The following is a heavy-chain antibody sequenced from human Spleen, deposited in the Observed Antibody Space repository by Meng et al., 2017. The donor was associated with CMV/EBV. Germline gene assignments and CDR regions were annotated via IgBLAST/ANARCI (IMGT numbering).Heavy chain of an antibody. Sequence: GESLKISCAASGFTFNSHAMSWVRQAPGKGLEWVSDISGSGGTTYYADSVKGRFTISRDNSKNTLYLQMNSLRADDTAVYYCAKDFSANWFDPWGQGTLVAVSS. CDR1: GFTFNSHA. V-gene: IGHV3-23*01. D-gene: IGHD2/OR15-2a*01. J-gene: IGHJ5*02. CDR2: ISGSGGTT. CDR3: AKDFSANWFDP.